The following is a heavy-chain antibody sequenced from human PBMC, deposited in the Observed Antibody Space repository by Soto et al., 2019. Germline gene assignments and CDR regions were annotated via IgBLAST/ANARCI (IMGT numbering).Heavy chain of an antibody. CDR2: IYHSGST. CDR1: GGSISSGGYS. CDR3: ARVAATAMEIDY. V-gene: IGHV4-30-2*01. Sequence: SETLSLTCAVSGGSISSGGYSWSWIRQPPGKGLEWIGYIYHSGSTYYNPSLKSRVTISVDRSKNQFSLKLSSVTAADTAVYYCARVAATAMEIDYWGQGTLVTVSS. J-gene: IGHJ4*02. D-gene: IGHD5-18*01.